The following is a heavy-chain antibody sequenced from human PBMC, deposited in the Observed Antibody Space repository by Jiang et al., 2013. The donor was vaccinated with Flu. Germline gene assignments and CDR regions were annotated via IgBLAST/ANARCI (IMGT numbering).Heavy chain of an antibody. J-gene: IGHJ4*02. V-gene: IGHV1-3*01. Sequence: SGAEVKKPGASVKVSCKASGYSFTTYPMHWVRQAPGQRPEWMGWVSGDGGNTKYSQRFQDRVALTRDKSATTAYMELSSLRPEDTAVYYCARAPWSTYYFESWGQGPWSPSPQ. CDR3: ARAPWSTYYFES. CDR1: GYSFTTYP. CDR2: VSGDGGNT. D-gene: IGHD2-8*01.